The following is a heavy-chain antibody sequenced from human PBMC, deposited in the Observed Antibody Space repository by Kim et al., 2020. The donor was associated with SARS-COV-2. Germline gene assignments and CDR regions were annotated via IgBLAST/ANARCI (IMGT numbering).Heavy chain of an antibody. Sequence: GGSLRLSCAASGFTFSSYEMNWVRQAPGKGLEWVSYISSSGSTIYYADSVKGRFTISRDNAKNSLYLQMNSLRAEDTAVYYCAREKSLTGIAAAGDYWGQGTLVTVSS. CDR3: AREKSLTGIAAAGDY. V-gene: IGHV3-48*03. D-gene: IGHD6-13*01. CDR1: GFTFSSYE. J-gene: IGHJ4*02. CDR2: ISSSGSTI.